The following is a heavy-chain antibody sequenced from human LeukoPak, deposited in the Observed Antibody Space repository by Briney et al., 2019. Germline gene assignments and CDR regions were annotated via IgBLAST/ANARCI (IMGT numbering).Heavy chain of an antibody. J-gene: IGHJ4*02. Sequence: GGSLRLSCAASGFTFSSYAMHWVRQAPGKGLEWVAVISYDGSNKYYADSVKGRFTISRDNSKNTLYLQMNSLRAEDKAVYYCARDVMPGYCSGGSCQPGNYWGQGTLVTVSS. D-gene: IGHD2-15*01. CDR3: ARDVMPGYCSGGSCQPGNY. CDR1: GFTFSSYA. V-gene: IGHV3-30-3*01. CDR2: ISYDGSNK.